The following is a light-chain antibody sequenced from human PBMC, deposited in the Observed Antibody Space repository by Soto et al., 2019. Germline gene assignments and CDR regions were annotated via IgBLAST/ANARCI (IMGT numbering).Light chain of an antibody. J-gene: IGLJ3*02. Sequence: QSGLTQPPSASGTPGQRVTISCSGSSSNIGSKTVNWYQQLPGTAPKLLIYSNNQRPSGVPDRFSGSKSGTSASLAISGLQSEDEADYHCAAWDDSLNGPVFGGGTKLTVL. CDR1: SSNIGSKT. V-gene: IGLV1-44*01. CDR2: SNN. CDR3: AAWDDSLNGPV.